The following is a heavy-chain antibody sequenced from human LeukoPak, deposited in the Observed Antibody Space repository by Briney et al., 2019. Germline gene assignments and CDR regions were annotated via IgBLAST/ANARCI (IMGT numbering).Heavy chain of an antibody. Sequence: GASVKVSCKVSGYTLTELSMHWVRQAPGQGLEWMGWISAYNGNTNYAQKLQGRVTMTTDTSTSTAYMELRSLRSDDTAVYYCARDYPYYDILTGYYKVDYFDYWGQGTLVTVSS. J-gene: IGHJ4*02. CDR1: GYTLTELS. D-gene: IGHD3-9*01. CDR2: ISAYNGNT. V-gene: IGHV1-18*01. CDR3: ARDYPYYDILTGYYKVDYFDY.